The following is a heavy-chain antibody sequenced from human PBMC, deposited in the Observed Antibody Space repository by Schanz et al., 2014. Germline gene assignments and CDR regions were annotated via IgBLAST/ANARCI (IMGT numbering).Heavy chain of an antibody. J-gene: IGHJ6*01. CDR3: ARDDRAYYYGMAV. CDR1: GYTFSSYG. V-gene: IGHV1-2*04. Sequence: QVQLVQSGAEVKKPGASVKVSCKASGYTFSSYGITWVRQAPGQGLEWMGWINPNTGGTNFAQKFQGWVTVTRDTPISPVYTELSGLTYEHTAVYSGARDDRAYYYGMAVG. CDR2: INPNTGGT.